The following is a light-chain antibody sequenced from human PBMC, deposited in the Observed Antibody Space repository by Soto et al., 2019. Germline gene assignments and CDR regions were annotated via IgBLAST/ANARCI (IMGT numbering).Light chain of an antibody. CDR1: QSVGSY. Sequence: ETVLTQSPATLSLSPGQRVTLSCRASQSVGSYLAWYQQKPGQAPRLLIYDASNRATGIPARFSGSGSGTDFTLTITILEPEDYAVYFCQQRTDWPLTFRGGTKLEI. CDR2: DAS. CDR3: QQRTDWPLT. J-gene: IGKJ4*01. V-gene: IGKV3-11*01.